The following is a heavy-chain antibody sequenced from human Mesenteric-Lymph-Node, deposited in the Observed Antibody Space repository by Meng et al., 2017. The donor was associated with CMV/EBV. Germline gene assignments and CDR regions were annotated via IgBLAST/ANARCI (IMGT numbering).Heavy chain of an antibody. D-gene: IGHD3-16*01. CDR1: GGTFSSYA. CDR2: IIPILGIA. V-gene: IGHV1-69*04. J-gene: IGHJ4*02. CDR3: ARVFGEAVPEDY. Sequence: CKASGGTFSSYAISWVRQAHGQGLEWMGRIIPILGIANYAQKCQGRVTITADKSTSTAYMELSSLRSEDTAVYYCARVFGEAVPEDYWGQGTLVTVSS.